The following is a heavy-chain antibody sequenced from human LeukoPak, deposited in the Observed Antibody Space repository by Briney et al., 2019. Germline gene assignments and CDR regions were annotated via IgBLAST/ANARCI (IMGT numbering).Heavy chain of an antibody. D-gene: IGHD2-21*02. CDR2: IKQDGSEK. V-gene: IGHV3-7*04. CDR1: GFTFSSYW. Sequence: GGSLRLSCAASGFTFSSYWMSWVRQAPGKGLEWVANIKQDGSEKYYVDSVKGRFTISRDNAKNSLYLQMNSLRAEDTAVYYCARGGDCDYYYYYGMDVWGQGTTVTVSS. CDR3: ARGGDCDYYYYYGMDV. J-gene: IGHJ6*02.